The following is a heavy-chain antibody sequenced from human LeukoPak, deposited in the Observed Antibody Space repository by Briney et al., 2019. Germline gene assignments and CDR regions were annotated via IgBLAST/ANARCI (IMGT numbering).Heavy chain of an antibody. V-gene: IGHV4-30-4*08. D-gene: IGHD6-13*01. CDR3: ARDRYSSSWKPTGWFDP. Sequence: SETLSLTCTVSGGSVSSGSYYWSWIRQPPGKGLEWIGYIYYSGSTYYNPSLKSRVTISVDTSKNQFSLKLSSVTAADTAVYYCARDRYSSSWKPTGWFDPWGQGTLVTVSS. CDR2: IYYSGST. J-gene: IGHJ5*02. CDR1: GGSVSSGSYY.